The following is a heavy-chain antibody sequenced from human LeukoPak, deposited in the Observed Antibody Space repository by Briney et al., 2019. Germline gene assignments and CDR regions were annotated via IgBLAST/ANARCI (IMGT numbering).Heavy chain of an antibody. CDR3: ASGMYYDSSGYYLYFDY. Sequence: PSETLSLTCAVYGGSFSGYYWSWIRRPPGKGLEWIGEINHSGSTNYNPSLKSRVTISVDTSKNQFSLKLSSVTAADTAVYYCASGMYYDSSGYYLYFDYWGQGTLVTVSS. J-gene: IGHJ4*02. D-gene: IGHD3-22*01. CDR1: GGSFSGYY. CDR2: INHSGST. V-gene: IGHV4-34*01.